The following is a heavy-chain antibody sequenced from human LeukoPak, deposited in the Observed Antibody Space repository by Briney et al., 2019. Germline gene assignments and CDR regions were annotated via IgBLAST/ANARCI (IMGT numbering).Heavy chain of an antibody. D-gene: IGHD6-13*01. CDR3: VKDIRSSPYYYYGLDV. CDR2: ISADGRGI. CDR1: RFNFDDYA. Sequence: GGSLRLSCAASRFNFDDYAMHWVRQAPGKGLEWVSLISADGRGIFYADSVKGRFTISRDNIKKSLYLQMNSLRTKDTDLYYCVKDIRSSPYYYYGLDVWGQGTTVTVSS. V-gene: IGHV3-43*02. J-gene: IGHJ6*02.